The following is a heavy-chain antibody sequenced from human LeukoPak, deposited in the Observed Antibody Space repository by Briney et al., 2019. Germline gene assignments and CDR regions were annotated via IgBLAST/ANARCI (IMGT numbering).Heavy chain of an antibody. CDR1: GGTSSSYA. Sequence: SVKVSCKASGGTSSSYAISWVRQAPGQGLEWMGGIIPIFGTANYAQKFQGRVTITADESTSTAYMELSSLRSEDTAVYYCAGYCSSTSCYSYWFDPWGQGTLVTVSS. J-gene: IGHJ5*02. CDR3: AGYCSSTSCYSYWFDP. D-gene: IGHD2-2*01. V-gene: IGHV1-69*13. CDR2: IIPIFGTA.